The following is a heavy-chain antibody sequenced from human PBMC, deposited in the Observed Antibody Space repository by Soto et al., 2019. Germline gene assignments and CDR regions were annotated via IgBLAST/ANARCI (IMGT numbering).Heavy chain of an antibody. CDR3: TTGELPHLAVDY. CDR2: IKSKTDGGTT. CDR1: GFTFSGSA. V-gene: IGHV3-15*01. Sequence: GGSLRLSCLASGFTFSGSAMHWVRQASGKGLEWVGRIKSKTDGGTTDYAAPVKGRFTISRDDSKNTLYLQMNSLKTEDTAVYYCTTGELPHLAVDYWGQGT. D-gene: IGHD3-10*01. J-gene: IGHJ4*02.